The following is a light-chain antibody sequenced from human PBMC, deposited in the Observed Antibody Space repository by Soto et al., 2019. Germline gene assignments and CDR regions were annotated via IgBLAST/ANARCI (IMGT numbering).Light chain of an antibody. J-gene: IGLJ3*02. CDR2: EIS. CDR1: SSDVGGYNY. V-gene: IGLV2-8*01. CDR3: SSYAGSNNWV. Sequence: QSALTQPPSASGSPGQSVTISCTGTSSDVGGYNYVSWYQQHPGKAPKVMMYEISKRPSGVPDRFSGSKSGNTASLTVSGLQAEDEADYYCSSYAGSNNWVFGGGTKVTVL.